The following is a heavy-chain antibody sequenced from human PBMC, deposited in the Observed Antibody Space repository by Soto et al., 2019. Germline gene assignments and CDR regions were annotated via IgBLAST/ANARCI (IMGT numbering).Heavy chain of an antibody. V-gene: IGHV4-31*03. CDR2: IYYSGST. J-gene: IGHJ3*02. CDR3: ARFLLGSGPDYDAFDI. Sequence: PSETLSLTCTVSGGSISSGGYYWSWIRQHPGKGLEWIGYIYYSGSTYYNPSLKSRVTISVDTSKNQFSLKLSSVTAADTAVYYCARFLLGSGPDYDAFDIWGQGTMVTVSS. CDR1: GGSISSGGYY. D-gene: IGHD2-15*01.